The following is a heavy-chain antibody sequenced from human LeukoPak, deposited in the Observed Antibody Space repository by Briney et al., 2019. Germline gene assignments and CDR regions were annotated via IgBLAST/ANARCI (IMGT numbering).Heavy chain of an antibody. D-gene: IGHD5-12*01. CDR2: ISYDGSNK. Sequence: GRSLRLSCAASGFTFSSYAMHWVRQAPGKGLEWVAVISYDGSNKYYADSVKGRFTISRDNSKNTLYLQMNSLRAEDTAVYYCARDHNTVAIDYWGQGTLVTVSS. CDR1: GFTFSSYA. CDR3: ARDHNTVAIDY. J-gene: IGHJ4*02. V-gene: IGHV3-30*04.